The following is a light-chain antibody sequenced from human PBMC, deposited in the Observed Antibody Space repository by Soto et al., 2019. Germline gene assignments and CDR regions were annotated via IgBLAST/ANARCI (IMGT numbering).Light chain of an antibody. CDR3: SSYTSSSTLYV. V-gene: IGLV2-14*01. Sequence: QSALTQPASLSGSPGQSITISCTGTSSDIGAYDYVSWFQQHPGKAPKLMISEVNNRPSGVSNRFSGSKSGNTASLTISGLQAEDEADYYCSSYTSSSTLYVFGNGTKLTVL. CDR1: SSDIGAYDY. J-gene: IGLJ1*01. CDR2: EVN.